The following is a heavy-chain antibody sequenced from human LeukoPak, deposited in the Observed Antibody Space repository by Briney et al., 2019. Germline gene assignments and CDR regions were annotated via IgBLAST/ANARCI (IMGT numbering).Heavy chain of an antibody. Sequence: GGSLRLSCAASGFTFSSYAMSWVRQAPGKGLEWVAVISYDGSNKYYADSVKGRFTISRDNSKNTLYLQMNSLRAEDTAVYYCATMGAAAGGKMRYYFDYWGQGTLVTVSS. CDR2: ISYDGSNK. V-gene: IGHV3-30*03. D-gene: IGHD6-13*01. CDR1: GFTFSSYA. CDR3: ATMGAAAGGKMRYYFDY. J-gene: IGHJ4*02.